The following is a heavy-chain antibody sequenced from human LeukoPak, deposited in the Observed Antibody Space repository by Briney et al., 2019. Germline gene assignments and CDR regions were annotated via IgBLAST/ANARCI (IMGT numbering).Heavy chain of an antibody. Sequence: ASVKVSCEASGYTFTGYYMHWVRQAPGQGLEWMGWINPNSGGTNYAQKFQGWVTMTRDTSISTAYMELSRLRSDDTAVYYCARETRAAAGYDPWGQGTLVTVSS. J-gene: IGHJ5*02. V-gene: IGHV1-2*04. CDR1: GYTFTGYY. D-gene: IGHD6-13*01. CDR3: ARETRAAAGYDP. CDR2: INPNSGGT.